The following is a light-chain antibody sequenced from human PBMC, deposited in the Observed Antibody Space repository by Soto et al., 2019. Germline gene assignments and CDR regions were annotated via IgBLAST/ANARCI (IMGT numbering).Light chain of an antibody. CDR1: GSNIGSND. CDR3: GTWDSSLIAL. J-gene: IGLJ1*01. CDR2: ENS. V-gene: IGLV1-51*02. Sequence: QSVLARPPSVSAAPGQKVTISCSGNGSNIGSNDVSWYQQLPGKAPKLLIYENSQRPSGIPDRFSGSKSGTSATLGITGLQTGDEADYYCGTWDSSLIALFGTGTKVTVL.